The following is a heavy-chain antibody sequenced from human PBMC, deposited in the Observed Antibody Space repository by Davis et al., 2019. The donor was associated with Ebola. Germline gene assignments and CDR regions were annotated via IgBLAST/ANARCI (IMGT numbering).Heavy chain of an antibody. CDR1: GFTFSSYW. CDR2: IKQDGSEK. Sequence: GESLKISCAASGFTFSSYWMSWVRQAPGKGLEWVANIKQDGSEKYYVDSVKGRFTISRDNAKNSLYLQMNSLRAEDTAVYYCARAQPDIVVVVAANYYFDYWGQGTLVTVSS. J-gene: IGHJ4*02. V-gene: IGHV3-7*01. D-gene: IGHD2-15*01. CDR3: ARAQPDIVVVVAANYYFDY.